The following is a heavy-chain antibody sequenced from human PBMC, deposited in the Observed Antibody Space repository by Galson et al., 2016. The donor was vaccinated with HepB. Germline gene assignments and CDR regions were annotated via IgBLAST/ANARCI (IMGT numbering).Heavy chain of an antibody. CDR3: AKLDCGRNCPRDY. J-gene: IGHJ4*02. Sequence: SLRLSCAASGFTFSSYTMNWVRQAPGKGLEWVSSISSSSSYIYYADSVKGRFTISRDNSKNMLFLQMNSLRVEDTAVYYCAKLDCGRNCPRDYWGQGTLVTVSS. CDR2: ISSSSSYI. V-gene: IGHV3-21*01. CDR1: GFTFSSYT. D-gene: IGHD2-21*02.